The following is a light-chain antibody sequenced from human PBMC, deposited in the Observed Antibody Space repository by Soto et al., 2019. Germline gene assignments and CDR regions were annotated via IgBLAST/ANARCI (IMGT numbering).Light chain of an antibody. J-gene: IGKJ3*01. CDR1: QSISSW. Sequence: DIQMTQSPSTLSASIGDRVTITCRARQSISSWLAWYQQKPGKAPRLLIYGASSRATGIPDRFSGSGSGTDFTLTISRLEPEDFAVYYCQHYGSSFTFGPGTKVDIK. CDR2: GAS. CDR3: QHYGSSFT. V-gene: IGKV1-5*01.